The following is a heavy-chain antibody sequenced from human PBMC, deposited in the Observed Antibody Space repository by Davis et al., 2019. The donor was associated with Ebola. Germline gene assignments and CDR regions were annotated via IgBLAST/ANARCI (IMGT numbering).Heavy chain of an antibody. CDR1: GFTFSGSA. D-gene: IGHD3-16*01. CDR3: TRLDTLMGLDY. J-gene: IGHJ4*02. CDR2: IRSKANSYAT. Sequence: GESLKISCAASGFTFSGSAMHWVRQASGKGLEWVGRIRSKANSYATAYAASVKGRFTISRDDSKNTAYLQMNSLKTEDTAVYYCTRLDTLMGLDYWGQGTLVTVSS. V-gene: IGHV3-73*01.